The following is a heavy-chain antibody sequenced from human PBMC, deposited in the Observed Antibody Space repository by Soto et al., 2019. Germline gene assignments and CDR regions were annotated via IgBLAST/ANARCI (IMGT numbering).Heavy chain of an antibody. CDR3: ARSPIALYSSTGRNWFDP. D-gene: IGHD6-13*01. J-gene: IGHJ5*02. CDR2: IYPGDSDT. Sequence: PGESLKISCKGSGYSFTSYWIGWVRQMPGKGLEWMGIIYPGDSDTRYSPSFQGQVTISADKSISTAYLQWSSLKASDTAMYYCARSPIALYSSTGRNWFDPWGQGTLVTVSS. CDR1: GYSFTSYW. V-gene: IGHV5-51*01.